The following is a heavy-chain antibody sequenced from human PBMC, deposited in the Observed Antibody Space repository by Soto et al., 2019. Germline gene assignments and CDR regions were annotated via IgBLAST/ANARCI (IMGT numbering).Heavy chain of an antibody. J-gene: IGHJ4*02. CDR3: ARQPYYYDSSDTYYFDH. CDR2: IYYGGTT. V-gene: IGHV4-59*08. Sequence: SETMSLTCNVSGGSTSPYYWAWIRQQPGKGLEWVGYIYYGGTTSYNPSLKSRVTISLETSKNQFSLRLNSVTAADMAVYYCARQPYYYDSSDTYYFDHWGQGTLVTVSS. D-gene: IGHD3-22*01. CDR1: GGSTSPYY.